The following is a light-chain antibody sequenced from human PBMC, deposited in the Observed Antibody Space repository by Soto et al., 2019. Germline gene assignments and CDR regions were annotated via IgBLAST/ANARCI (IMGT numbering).Light chain of an antibody. CDR1: QSVNSNY. CDR3: QHYGSSVA. CDR2: GAS. V-gene: IGKV3-20*01. J-gene: IGKJ1*01. Sequence: EIVLTQSPGTLSLSPGERATLSCRASQSVNSNYLGWYQQKPGQAPRLLIYGASARATGIPDRFSGSGSGTYFTLTISRLEPEDFAVYSCQHYGSSVAFGQGTKVDNK.